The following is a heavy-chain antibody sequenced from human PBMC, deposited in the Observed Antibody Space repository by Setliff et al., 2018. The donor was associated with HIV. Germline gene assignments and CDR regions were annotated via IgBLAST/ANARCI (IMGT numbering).Heavy chain of an antibody. D-gene: IGHD3-10*01. Sequence: VGSLRLSCAASGFSFSSYWMHWVRQAPGKGLVWVSRINTDGSSTSYADSVKGRFTISRDNAKNTLYLQMNSLRAEDTAVYYCARGVRGVVNGMDVWGQGTTVTVSS. CDR2: INTDGSST. CDR1: GFSFSSYW. J-gene: IGHJ6*02. CDR3: ARGVRGVVNGMDV. V-gene: IGHV3-74*01.